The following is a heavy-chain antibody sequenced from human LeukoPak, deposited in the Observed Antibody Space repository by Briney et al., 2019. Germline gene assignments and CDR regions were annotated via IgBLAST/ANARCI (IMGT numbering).Heavy chain of an antibody. V-gene: IGHV3-23*01. CDR1: GFTFSSYA. J-gene: IGHJ4*02. CDR3: ARETDFWSGYYRSHYFDY. CDR2: ISGSGGST. Sequence: GGSLRLSCAASGFTFSSYAMSWVRQAPGKGLEWVSAISGSGGSTYYADSVKGRFTISRDNSKNTLYLQMNSLRAEDTAVYYCARETDFWSGYYRSHYFDYWGQGTLVTVSS. D-gene: IGHD3-3*01.